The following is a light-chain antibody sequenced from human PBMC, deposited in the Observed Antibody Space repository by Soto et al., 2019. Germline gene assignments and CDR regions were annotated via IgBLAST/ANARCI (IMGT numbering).Light chain of an antibody. CDR1: SSDVGGYNY. V-gene: IGLV2-11*01. J-gene: IGLJ2*01. CDR2: DVS. CDR3: CSYAGSYTVYVV. Sequence: SALTQPRSVSGSPGQSVTISCTGTSSDVGGYNYVSWYQQHPGKAPKLMIYDVSKRPSGVPDRFSGSKSGNTASLTISGLQAEDEADYYCCSYAGSYTVYVVFGGGTKLTVL.